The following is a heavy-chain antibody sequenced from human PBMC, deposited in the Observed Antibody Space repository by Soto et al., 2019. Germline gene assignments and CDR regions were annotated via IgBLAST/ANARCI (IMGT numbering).Heavy chain of an antibody. Sequence: GASVKVSCKVSGYTPTELFMHWVRQAPGKRLEWMGGFDPEDGETIYAQKFQGRVTMTEDTSTDTAYMELSSLRSEDTAVYYCATRTYYDILTGPKQFDYWGQGTLVTV. CDR3: ATRTYYDILTGPKQFDY. CDR1: GYTPTELF. J-gene: IGHJ4*02. CDR2: FDPEDGET. D-gene: IGHD3-9*01. V-gene: IGHV1-24*01.